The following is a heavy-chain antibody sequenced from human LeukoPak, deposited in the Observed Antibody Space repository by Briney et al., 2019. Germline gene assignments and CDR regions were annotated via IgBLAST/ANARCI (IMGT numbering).Heavy chain of an antibody. CDR3: AREMIHRAPDVYFDY. V-gene: IGHV4-38-2*02. CDR2: ISHSGST. Sequence: LRLSCAASGFTFDDYAMHWVRQAPGKGLEWIGSISHSGSTYYNPSLKSRVTISLDTSKNQFSLRLRSVTAADTAVYFCAREMIHRAPDVYFDYWGQGSLVTVS. J-gene: IGHJ4*02. CDR1: GFTFDDYA. D-gene: IGHD3-16*01.